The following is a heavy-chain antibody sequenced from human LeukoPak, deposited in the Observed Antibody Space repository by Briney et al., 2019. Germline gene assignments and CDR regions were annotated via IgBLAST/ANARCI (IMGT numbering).Heavy chain of an antibody. V-gene: IGHV3-30*02. D-gene: IGHD2-15*01. CDR1: GFTVSSNY. CDR3: AKDNTQGGSPFDY. Sequence: GGSLRLSCAASGFTVSSNYMSWVRQAPGKGLEWVSFTRYDGNDKYYADSVKGRFTVSRDNSENTLFLQMNSLRPEDTAMYYCAKDNTQGGSPFDYWGQGTLVTVSS. CDR2: TRYDGNDK. J-gene: IGHJ4*02.